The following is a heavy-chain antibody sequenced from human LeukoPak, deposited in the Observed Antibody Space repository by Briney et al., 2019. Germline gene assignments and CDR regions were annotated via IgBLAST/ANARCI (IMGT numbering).Heavy chain of an antibody. CDR1: GYTFTSYA. CDR3: ARVLWFGELLVWTLGY. D-gene: IGHD3-10*01. J-gene: IGHJ4*02. CDR2: INAGNGNT. V-gene: IGHV1-3*01. Sequence: ASVKVXCKASGYTFTSYAMHWVRQAPGQRLEWMGWINAGNGNTKYSQKFQGRVTITRDTSASTAYMELSSLRSEDTAVYYCARVLWFGELLVWTLGYWGQGTLVTVSS.